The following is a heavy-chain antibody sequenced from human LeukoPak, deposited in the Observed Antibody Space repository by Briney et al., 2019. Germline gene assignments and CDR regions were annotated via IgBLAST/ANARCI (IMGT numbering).Heavy chain of an antibody. CDR1: GYTFTIYS. CDR3: ARVKCSSTSCPNNWFDP. CDR2: ISAYNGNT. D-gene: IGHD2-2*01. Sequence: GASVKVSCKSSGYTFTIYSISWVRRAPGQGLEWMGWISAYNGNTNYAQKLQGRVTMTTDTSTSTAYMELRSLRSDDTAVYYCARVKCSSTSCPNNWFDPWGQGTLVTVSS. V-gene: IGHV1-18*01. J-gene: IGHJ5*02.